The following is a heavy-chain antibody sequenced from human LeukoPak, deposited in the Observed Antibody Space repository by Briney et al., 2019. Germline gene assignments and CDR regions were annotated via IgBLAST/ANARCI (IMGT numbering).Heavy chain of an antibody. CDR1: GLTFSTYA. V-gene: IGHV3-23*01. D-gene: IGHD3-3*01. CDR2: ISGSGGTT. CDR3: ARDSFWSNYYNDY. J-gene: IGHJ4*02. Sequence: PGGSLRLSCAASGLTFSTYAMSWVRQASGKGLEWVSAISGSGGTTYYADSVKGRFTISRDNSNNTLYLQMNGLRVEDTAVYYCARDSFWSNYYNDYWGQGTLVTVSS.